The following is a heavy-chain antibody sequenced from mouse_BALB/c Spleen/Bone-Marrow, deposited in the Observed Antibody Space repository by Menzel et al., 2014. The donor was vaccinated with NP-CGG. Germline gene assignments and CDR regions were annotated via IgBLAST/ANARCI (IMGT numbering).Heavy chain of an antibody. CDR1: GYTFTSYS. Sequence: VQLQQSGAELVKPGASAKLSCKASGYTFTSYSMYWVKQRPGQGLEWIGEINPSNGGTNFNEKFKNKATLTVDKSSSTAYMQLSSLIFEDSAVYYCTRSNGNWFVYWGQGTLVTASA. CDR2: INPSNGGT. CDR3: TRSNGNWFVY. D-gene: IGHD2-1*01. V-gene: IGHV1S81*02. J-gene: IGHJ3*01.